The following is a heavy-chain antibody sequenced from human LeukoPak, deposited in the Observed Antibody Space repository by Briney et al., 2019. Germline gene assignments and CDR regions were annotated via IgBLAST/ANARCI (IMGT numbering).Heavy chain of an antibody. CDR1: GFTFSNYA. V-gene: IGHV3-30-3*01. CDR2: ISYDGSNK. CDR3: ARDGEVEYSSSDPTYYFDY. Sequence: GGSLRLSCAASGFTFSNYAMHWVRQAPGKGLEWVAVISYDGSNKYYADSVKGRFTISRDNSKNTLYLQMNSLRAEDTAVYYCARDGEVEYSSSDPTYYFDYWGQGTLVTVSS. J-gene: IGHJ4*02. D-gene: IGHD6-6*01.